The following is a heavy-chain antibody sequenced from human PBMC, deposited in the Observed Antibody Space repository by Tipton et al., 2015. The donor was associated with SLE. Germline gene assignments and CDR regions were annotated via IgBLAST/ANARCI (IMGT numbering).Heavy chain of an antibody. CDR3: AREGRPNAFDI. J-gene: IGHJ3*02. V-gene: IGHV3-7*01. CDR2: TNQDGSVK. Sequence: QLVQSGGGLIQPGGSLRLSCAASGFTVSSKYMSWVRQAPGKGLEWLANTNQDGSVKFYVDSVRGRFTISGDSAKNSLSLQMNSLRVEDTAVYYCAREGRPNAFDIWGQGTMVTITP. CDR1: GFTVSSKY.